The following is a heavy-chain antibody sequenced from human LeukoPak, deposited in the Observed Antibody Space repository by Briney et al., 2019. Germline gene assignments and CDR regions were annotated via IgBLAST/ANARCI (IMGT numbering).Heavy chain of an antibody. CDR3: ARGLRGTYYYGSDAFDI. Sequence: GRCLRLSCASSGFLFRDYYMRWIRQAPGKGREGVSYHSSISSYTNHADSVKDRLTICRDNAKNSLYLQMNSLRAEDTAVYYCARGLRGTYYYGSDAFDIWGQGTMVTVSS. CDR1: GFLFRDYY. D-gene: IGHD3-10*01. V-gene: IGHV3-11*06. J-gene: IGHJ3*02. CDR2: HSSISSYT.